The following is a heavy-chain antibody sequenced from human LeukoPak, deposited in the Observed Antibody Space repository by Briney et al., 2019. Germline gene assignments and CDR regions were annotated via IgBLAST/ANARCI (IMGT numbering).Heavy chain of an antibody. CDR2: IGDTGRAK. CDR1: GFTFSRHG. CDR3: AREAAWGNWYFDH. Sequence: GGSLRLSCAASGFTFSRHGMHRVRQAPGKGLEWVAVIGDTGRAKYYADSVESRFTASRDNFKNTLYLEMNSLRYDETALYYCAREAAWGNWYFDHWGRGTLVTVSS. J-gene: IGHJ2*01. V-gene: IGHV3-33*08. D-gene: IGHD3-16*01.